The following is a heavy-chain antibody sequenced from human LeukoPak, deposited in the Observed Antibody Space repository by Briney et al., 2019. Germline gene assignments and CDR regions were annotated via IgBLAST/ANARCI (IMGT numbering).Heavy chain of an antibody. Sequence: GASVKVSCKASGYTFTGYYMHWVRQAPGHGLEWMGWINPDSGGTNYAQKFQGRVTMTRDTSINTAYMELRSLRSDDTAVYYCARGPNRYYDYDYWGQGTLVTVSS. J-gene: IGHJ4*02. D-gene: IGHD3-3*01. CDR3: ARGPNRYYDYDY. CDR1: GYTFTGYY. CDR2: INPDSGGT. V-gene: IGHV1-2*02.